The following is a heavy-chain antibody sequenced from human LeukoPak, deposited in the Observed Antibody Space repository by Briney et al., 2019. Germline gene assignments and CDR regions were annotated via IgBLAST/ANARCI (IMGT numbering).Heavy chain of an antibody. CDR1: GFTFSVYS. V-gene: IGHV3-48*01. D-gene: IGHD6-19*01. CDR2: IGTSSSTI. Sequence: GGSLRLSCAASGFTFSVYSMNWVRQAPGKGLEWVSYIGTSSSTIYYADSVKGRFTISRDNAKNSLYLQMNSLRAEDTAVYYCAKEDSNGWYFFDYWGQGTLVTVSS. CDR3: AKEDSNGWYFFDY. J-gene: IGHJ4*02.